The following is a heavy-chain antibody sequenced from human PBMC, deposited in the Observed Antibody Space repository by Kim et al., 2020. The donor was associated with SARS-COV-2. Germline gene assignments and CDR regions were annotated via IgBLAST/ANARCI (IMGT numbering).Heavy chain of an antibody. CDR1: GGSIISDTYY. J-gene: IGHJ4*02. Sequence: SETLSLTCAVSGGSIISDTYYWGWVRQPPGKGLEWIGSITHGGSTYYDPSLKSRVTISIDTSNNQFFLRLSSVTAAATAVYFCVQVDEEFYNWGPGTLVT. V-gene: IGHV4-39*07. CDR2: ITHGGST. D-gene: IGHD2-2*01. CDR3: VQVDEEFYN.